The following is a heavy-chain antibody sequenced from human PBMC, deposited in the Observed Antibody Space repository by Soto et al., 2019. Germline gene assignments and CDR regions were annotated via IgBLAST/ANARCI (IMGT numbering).Heavy chain of an antibody. J-gene: IGHJ6*02. V-gene: IGHV3-53*01. CDR1: GLSVRDYY. Sequence: EVKLVESGGGLIQPGGSLRLSCTVSGLSVRDYYMNWVRQAPGKGLEWVAVIYSGGTADYAGSVKCRFTITSDESKNTLFLQMNILRVEDTAVYYCARLNMSDCIRCYYGMAVWCPGPSVTVSS. CDR3: ARLNMSDCIRCYYGMAV. CDR2: IYSGGTA. D-gene: IGHD2-21*01.